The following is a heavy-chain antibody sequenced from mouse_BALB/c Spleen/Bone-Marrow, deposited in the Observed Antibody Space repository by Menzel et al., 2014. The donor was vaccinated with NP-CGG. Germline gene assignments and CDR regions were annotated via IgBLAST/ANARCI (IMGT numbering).Heavy chain of an antibody. CDR3: TNYGYD. D-gene: IGHD1-2*01. V-gene: IGHV1S16*01. J-gene: IGHJ2*01. Sequence: VQLQQSGAELVKPGASVKLSCKASGYTFTSYRMHWVKLRPGQGFEWIGEINPSNGGTNYNEKFKRKATLTVDKSSSTAYMQLSSLTSEDSAVYYCTNYGYDWGQGTTLTVSS. CDR2: INPSNGGT. CDR1: GYTFTSYR.